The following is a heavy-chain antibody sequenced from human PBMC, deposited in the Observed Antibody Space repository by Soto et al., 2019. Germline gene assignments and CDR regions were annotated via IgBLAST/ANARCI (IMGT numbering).Heavy chain of an antibody. CDR2: INSNTNDT. Sequence: EVQLVESGGGLVQPGGSLRLSCAASGFTFSTYWMHWIRQVPGKGLEWVSYINSNTNDTYYADSVTGRFTISRDNAKNTLQMEMNRQMADVTADYSCVCDGACIYYCCNGECFDHWGQGTLVTVSS. CDR1: GFTFSTYW. J-gene: IGHJ5*02. CDR3: VCDGACIYYCCNGECFDH. V-gene: IGHV3-74*02. D-gene: IGHD3-10*01.